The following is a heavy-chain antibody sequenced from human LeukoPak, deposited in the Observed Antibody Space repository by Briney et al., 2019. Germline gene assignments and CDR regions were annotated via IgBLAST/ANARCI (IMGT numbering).Heavy chain of an antibody. V-gene: IGHV4-31*03. D-gene: IGHD3-16*02. Sequence: SETLSLTCTVSGGSISRGGYFWSWIRQPPEKGLEWIGNIYNSGTTYYNPSLESRLTMSVDTSNNQFSLKLTSVTAADTAVYYCARTSRNYRMYYFDPWGQGTLVTVSS. J-gene: IGHJ4*02. CDR1: GGSISRGGYF. CDR2: IYNSGTT. CDR3: ARTSRNYRMYYFDP.